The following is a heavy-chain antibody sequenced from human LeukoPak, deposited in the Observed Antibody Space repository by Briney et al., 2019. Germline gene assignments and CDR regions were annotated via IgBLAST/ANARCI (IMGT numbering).Heavy chain of an antibody. J-gene: IGHJ5*02. D-gene: IGHD3-22*01. CDR1: GGSISSYY. CDR2: IYTSGST. Sequence: ASETLSLTCTVSGGSISSYYWSCIRQPAGKGLEWIGRIYTSGSTNYNPSLKSRVTMSVDTSKNQFSLKLSSVTAADTAVYYCARDPSSGYPQGWFDPWGQGTPVTVSS. CDR3: ARDPSSGYPQGWFDP. V-gene: IGHV4-4*07.